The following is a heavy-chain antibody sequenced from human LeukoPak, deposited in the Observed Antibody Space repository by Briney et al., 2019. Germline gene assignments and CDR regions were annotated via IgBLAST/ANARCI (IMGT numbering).Heavy chain of an antibody. CDR3: TSLAMIRGVIPFDY. J-gene: IGHJ4*02. V-gene: IGHV3-15*01. CDR1: GXTFSDAW. CDR2: IKSKTDGGTI. Sequence: TGGSLRLSCAASGXTFSDAWMSWVRQAPGKGLEWVGRIKSKTDGGTIDYAAPMKGRFTISRDDSKNTVYLQMNSLKTEDTAVYYCTSLAMIRGVIPFDYWGQGTLVTVSS. D-gene: IGHD3-10*01.